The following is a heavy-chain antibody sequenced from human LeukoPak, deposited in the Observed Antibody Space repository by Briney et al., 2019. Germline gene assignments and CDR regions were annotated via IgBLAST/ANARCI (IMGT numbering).Heavy chain of an antibody. CDR2: IYYSGST. J-gene: IGHJ6*03. Sequence: SETLSLTCTVSGGSISSSSYYWGWIRQPPGKGLEWIGSIYYSGSTYYNPSLKSRVTISVDTSKNQFSLKLSSVTAADTAVYYCARDALRGYYYMDVWGKGTTVTVSS. CDR1: GGSISSSSYY. CDR3: ARDALRGYYYMDV. V-gene: IGHV4-39*07.